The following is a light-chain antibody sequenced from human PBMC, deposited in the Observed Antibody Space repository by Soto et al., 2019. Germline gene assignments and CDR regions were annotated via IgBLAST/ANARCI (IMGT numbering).Light chain of an antibody. CDR2: DVS. CDR1: SSDVGGYNY. CDR3: SSYTSSSRV. J-gene: IGLJ2*01. V-gene: IGLV2-14*01. Sequence: QSVLTQPASVSGYPGQSITISCTGTSSDVGGYNYVSWYQQHPGKAPKLMIYDVSNRPSGVSNRFSGSKSGNTASLTISGLQAEDEADYYCSSYTSSSRVFGGGTKLTVL.